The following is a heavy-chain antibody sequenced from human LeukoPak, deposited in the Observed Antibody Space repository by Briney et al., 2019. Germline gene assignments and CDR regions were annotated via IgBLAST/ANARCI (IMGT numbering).Heavy chain of an antibody. CDR1: GYTFTDYY. Sequence: ASVKVSCKASGYTFTDYYMHWVRQAPGQGLEWMGWINPYSGGTNYEQKFQGRVTMTRDTSISTAYLELSSLRSEDTAVYYCAREMVRGIRWLDNWGQGTLVTVSS. CDR2: INPYSGGT. J-gene: IGHJ4*02. V-gene: IGHV1-2*02. CDR3: AREMVRGIRWLDN. D-gene: IGHD3-10*01.